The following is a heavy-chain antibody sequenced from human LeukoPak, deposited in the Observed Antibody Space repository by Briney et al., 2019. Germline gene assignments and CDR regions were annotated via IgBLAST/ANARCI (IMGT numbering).Heavy chain of an antibody. CDR3: ARVTPLVAFIDY. J-gene: IGHJ4*02. CDR2: ISYDGSNK. Sequence: GRSLRLSCAASGFTCSSYAMHWVRQAPGKGLEWVAVISYDGSNKYYADSVKGRFTISRDNSKNTLYLQMNSLRAEDTAVYYCARVTPLVAFIDYWGQGTLVTVSS. D-gene: IGHD5-12*01. CDR1: GFTCSSYA. V-gene: IGHV3-30-3*01.